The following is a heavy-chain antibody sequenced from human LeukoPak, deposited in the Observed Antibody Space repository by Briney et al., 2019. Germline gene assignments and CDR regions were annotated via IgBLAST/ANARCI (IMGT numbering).Heavy chain of an antibody. Sequence: SGPTLVNPTQTLTLTCTFSGFSLSTSGVGVGWIRQPPGKALEWLALIYWDDDKRYSPSLKTRLTITKDTSRNQVVLTMTNMDPVDTATYYCAHSRIRNQRRRWGYQFEYWGQGTLVTVSS. V-gene: IGHV2-5*02. CDR2: IYWDDDK. CDR3: AHSRIRNQRRRWGYQFEY. CDR1: GFSLSTSGVG. J-gene: IGHJ4*02. D-gene: IGHD1-14*01.